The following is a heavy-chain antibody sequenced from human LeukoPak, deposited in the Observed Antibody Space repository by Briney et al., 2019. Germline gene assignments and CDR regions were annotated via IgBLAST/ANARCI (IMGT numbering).Heavy chain of an antibody. CDR2: ISAYNGNT. J-gene: IGHJ4*02. Sequence: ALVTVSCKASGYTFTSYGISWVRQAPGQGLEWMGWISAYNGNTNYAQKLQGRVTMTTDTSTSTAYMELRSLRSDDTAVYYCARGDYYDSSGYRDYWGQGTLVTVSS. CDR1: GYTFTSYG. CDR3: ARGDYYDSSGYRDY. V-gene: IGHV1-18*01. D-gene: IGHD3-22*01.